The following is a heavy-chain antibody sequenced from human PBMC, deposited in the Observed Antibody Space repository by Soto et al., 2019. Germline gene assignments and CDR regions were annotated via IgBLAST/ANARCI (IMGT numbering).Heavy chain of an antibody. CDR1: GGSISSHY. CDR2: IYSSGST. Sequence: SETLSLTCIVSGGSISSHYWSWIRQPPGKGLEWIGYIYSSGSTNYNPSLKSRVIISVDPSNDQFSLKLSSVTAADTAVYYCARDRYSNGWVDYWGQGTLVTVSS. D-gene: IGHD6-19*01. V-gene: IGHV4-59*11. CDR3: ARDRYSNGWVDY. J-gene: IGHJ4*02.